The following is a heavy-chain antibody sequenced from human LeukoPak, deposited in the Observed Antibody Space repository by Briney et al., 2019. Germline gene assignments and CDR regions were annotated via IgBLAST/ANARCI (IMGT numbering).Heavy chain of an antibody. CDR3: ARDLTGKSFLDY. J-gene: IGHJ4*02. CDR2: ISYDGTKK. CDR1: GFTFSTYA. D-gene: IGHD3-9*01. V-gene: IGHV3-30-3*01. Sequence: AGRSLRLSCAASGFTFSTYALHWVRQAPGQGLEWVAVISYDGTKKDYADSVTGRFSISRDNSKNTFYVQMNSLKPEDTAVYYCARDLTGKSFLDYWGQGTLVTVSS.